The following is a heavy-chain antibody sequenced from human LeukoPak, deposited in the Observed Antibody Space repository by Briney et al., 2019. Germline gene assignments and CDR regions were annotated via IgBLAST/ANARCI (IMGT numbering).Heavy chain of an antibody. CDR1: GFTFSNAW. CDR3: TTKPRYSSGWTRKPFDY. V-gene: IGHV3-15*01. CDR2: IKSKTDGGTT. D-gene: IGHD6-19*01. J-gene: IGHJ4*02. Sequence: GGSLRLSCAASGFTFSNAWMSWVRQAPGKGLEWVGRIKSKTDGGTTDYAAPVKGRFTISRDDSKNTLYLQMNSLKTEDTAVYYCTTKPRYSSGWTRKPFDYWGQGTLVTVSS.